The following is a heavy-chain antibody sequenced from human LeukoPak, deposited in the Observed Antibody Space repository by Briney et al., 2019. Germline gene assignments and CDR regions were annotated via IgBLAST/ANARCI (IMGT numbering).Heavy chain of an antibody. CDR2: ISPNSGGT. Sequence: ASVKVSCKASGYTFTGYYIHWVRQAPGQGLGWMGWISPNSGGTNYAQKFQGRVTMTRDTSISTAYMELGRLRSDDTAMYYCARGLMGTMVRGVIIIWGQGTLVTVSS. J-gene: IGHJ4*02. D-gene: IGHD3-10*01. CDR3: ARGLMGTMVRGVIII. CDR1: GYTFTGYY. V-gene: IGHV1-2*02.